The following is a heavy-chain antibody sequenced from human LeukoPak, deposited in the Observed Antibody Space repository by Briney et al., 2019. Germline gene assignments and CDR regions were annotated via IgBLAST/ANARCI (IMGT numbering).Heavy chain of an antibody. D-gene: IGHD2-2*01. Sequence: ASVKVSCKASGYTFTSYGISWVRQAPGQGLEWMRWISAYNGNTNYAQKLQGRVTMTTDTSTSTAYMELRSLRSDDTAVYYCARLSRGYCSSTSCSMLDYWGQGTLVTVSS. CDR2: ISAYNGNT. V-gene: IGHV1-18*01. CDR3: ARLSRGYCSSTSCSMLDY. J-gene: IGHJ4*02. CDR1: GYTFTSYG.